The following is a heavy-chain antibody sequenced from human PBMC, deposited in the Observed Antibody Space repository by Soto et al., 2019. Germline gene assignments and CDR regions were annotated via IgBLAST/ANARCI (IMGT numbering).Heavy chain of an antibody. CDR3: ASGGYSYGYGEEGYDYGMDV. D-gene: IGHD5-18*01. J-gene: IGHJ6*02. V-gene: IGHV1-8*01. CDR1: GYTFTSYD. Sequence: ASVKVSCKASGYTFTSYDINWVRQATGQGLEWMGWMNPNSGNTGYAQKFQGRVTMTRSTSISTAYMELSRLRSEDTAVYYCASGGYSYGYGEEGYDYGMDVWGQGTTVTVSS. CDR2: MNPNSGNT.